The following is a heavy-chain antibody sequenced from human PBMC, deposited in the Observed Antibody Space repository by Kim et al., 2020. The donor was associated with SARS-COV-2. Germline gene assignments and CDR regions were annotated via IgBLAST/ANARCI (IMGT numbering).Heavy chain of an antibody. Sequence: SETLSLTCTVSGGSVSSGSYYWSWIRQPPGKGLEWIGYIYYSGSTNYNPSLKSRVTISVDTSKNQFSLKLSSVTAADTAVYYCASEGFDILTGSNPFDYWGQGTLVTVSS. CDR3: ASEGFDILTGSNPFDY. CDR1: GGSVSSGSYY. V-gene: IGHV4-61*01. D-gene: IGHD3-9*01. CDR2: IYYSGST. J-gene: IGHJ4*02.